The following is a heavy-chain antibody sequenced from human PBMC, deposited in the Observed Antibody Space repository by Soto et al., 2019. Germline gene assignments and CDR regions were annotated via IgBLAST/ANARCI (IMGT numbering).Heavy chain of an antibody. CDR2: ILPTFGTA. J-gene: IGHJ3*02. V-gene: IGHV1-69*14. Sequence: QVQLVQSGAAVKKPGSSVKVSCKASGGTLSTSSINWVRQAPGQRPEWIGNILPTFGTADYAQKFQDRVTIIADKTRNTAYMELRSLFSEDTAVYYSVREHEYGGSGDAFDIWGQGTVVTVSS. D-gene: IGHD4-17*01. CDR3: VREHEYGGSGDAFDI. CDR1: GGTLSTSS.